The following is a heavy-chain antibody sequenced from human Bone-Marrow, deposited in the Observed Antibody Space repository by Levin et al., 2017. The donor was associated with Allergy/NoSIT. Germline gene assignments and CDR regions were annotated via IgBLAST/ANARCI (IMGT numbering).Heavy chain of an antibody. V-gene: IGHV3-33*01. J-gene: IGHJ4*02. D-gene: IGHD4-17*01. Sequence: RGESLKISCAASGFTFSSYGMHWVRQAPGKGLEWVAVIWYDGSNKYYADSVKGRFTISRDNSKNTLYLQMNSLRAEDTAVYYCARGKPVTTDFDYWGQGTLVTVSS. CDR3: ARGKPVTTDFDY. CDR2: IWYDGSNK. CDR1: GFTFSSYG.